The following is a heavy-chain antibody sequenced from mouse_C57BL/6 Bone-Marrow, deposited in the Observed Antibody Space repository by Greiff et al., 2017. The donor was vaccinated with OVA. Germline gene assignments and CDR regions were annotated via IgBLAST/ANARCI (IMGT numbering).Heavy chain of an antibody. CDR3: ARGGTTVEGDY. D-gene: IGHD1-1*01. Sequence: QVQLKQPGAELVKPGASVKLSCKASGYTFTSYWMHWVKQRPGQGLEWIGMIHPNSGSTNYNEKFKSKATLTVDKSSSTAYMQLSSLTSEDSAVYYCARGGTTVEGDYWGQGTTLTVSS. CDR1: GYTFTSYW. CDR2: IHPNSGST. V-gene: IGHV1-64*01. J-gene: IGHJ2*01.